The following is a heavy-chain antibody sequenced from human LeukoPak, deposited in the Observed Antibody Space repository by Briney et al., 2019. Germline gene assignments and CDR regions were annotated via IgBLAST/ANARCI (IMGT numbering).Heavy chain of an antibody. Sequence: GASVKVSCKASGYIFTDYYMHWVRQAPGQGLEWMGWINPNSADTNYAQKFQGRVTMTSDSSISTAYMDLSSLTSDDTAVYYCARGYSFFWFAESVDYWGQGTLVTASS. CDR2: INPNSADT. V-gene: IGHV1-2*02. CDR1: GYIFTDYY. CDR3: ARGYSFFWFAESVDY. J-gene: IGHJ4*02. D-gene: IGHD3-10*01.